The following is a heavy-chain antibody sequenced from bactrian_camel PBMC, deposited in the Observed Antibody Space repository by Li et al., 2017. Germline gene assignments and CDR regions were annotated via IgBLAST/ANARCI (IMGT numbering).Heavy chain of an antibody. V-gene: IGHV3S35*01. CDR3: VTDIQATEYASWGY. CDR2: INSRGIKR. Sequence: DVQLVESGGGLVQPGGSLRLSCAASGFRFNTYDLSWVRQGPGKGLEWVSHINSRGIKRFYRDSVKDRFTISRNNDESTLHLVMSSLRPEDTAVYYCVTDIQATEYASWGYWGQGTQVTVS. J-gene: IGHJ4*01. D-gene: IGHD5*01. CDR1: GFRFNTYD.